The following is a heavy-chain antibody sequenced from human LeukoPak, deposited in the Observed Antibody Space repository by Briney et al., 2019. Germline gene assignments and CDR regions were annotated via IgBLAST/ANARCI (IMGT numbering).Heavy chain of an antibody. V-gene: IGHV1-18*01. CDR1: GYTFTSYG. CDR3: ARSSSVTIPGYYFDY. Sequence: ASVKVSCKASGYTFTSYGISWVRQAPGQGLEWMGWISAYNGNTNYAQKLQGRVTMTTDTSTSTAYMELRSLRSDDTAVYYCARSSSVTIPGYYFDYWGQGTLVTVSS. J-gene: IGHJ4*02. CDR2: ISAYNGNT. D-gene: IGHD2-21*01.